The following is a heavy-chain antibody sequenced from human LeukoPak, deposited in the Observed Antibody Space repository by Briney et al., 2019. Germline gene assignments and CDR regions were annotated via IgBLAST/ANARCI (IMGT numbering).Heavy chain of an antibody. V-gene: IGHV4-59*08. D-gene: IGHD4-17*01. CDR2: IYYSGST. CDR3: ARHADKDYGDYYFDY. J-gene: IGHJ4*02. Sequence: SETLSLTCTVSGGSISGYYWSWIRQPPGTGLEWIGYIYYSGSTNYNPSLKSRVTISVDTSKNQFSLKLSSVTAADTAVYYCARHADKDYGDYYFDYWGQGTLVTVSS. CDR1: GGSISGYY.